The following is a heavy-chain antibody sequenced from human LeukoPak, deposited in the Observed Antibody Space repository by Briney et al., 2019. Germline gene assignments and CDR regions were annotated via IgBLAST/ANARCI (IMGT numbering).Heavy chain of an antibody. J-gene: IGHJ4*02. CDR1: GFTFSDYY. CDR3: ARVWEFVNILDYGDYVDY. Sequence: GGSLRLSCAASGFTFSDYYMSWIRQAPGKGLEWVSYISSSGSTIYYADSVKGRFTISRDNAKNSLYLQVNSLRAEDTAVYYCARVWEFVNILDYGDYVDYWGQGTLVTVSS. V-gene: IGHV3-11*04. CDR2: ISSSGSTI. D-gene: IGHD4-17*01.